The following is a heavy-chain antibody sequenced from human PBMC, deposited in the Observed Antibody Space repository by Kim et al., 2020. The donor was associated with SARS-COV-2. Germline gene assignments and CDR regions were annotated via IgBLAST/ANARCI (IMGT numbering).Heavy chain of an antibody. CDR2: AYYIGNT. J-gene: IGHJ6*03. V-gene: IGHV4-39*01. Sequence: SETLSLTCTVSGGSLSSSSYYCGWIRQPPGNGLEWFWTAYYIGNTYYNPSLKSRVTISVDTSKTQFSLKLGSVTAADTAVYYCARHKRYSSGWYVAFYYYDMDVWGKGTTVTVSS. D-gene: IGHD6-19*01. CDR3: ARHKRYSSGWYVAFYYYDMDV. CDR1: GGSLSSSSYY.